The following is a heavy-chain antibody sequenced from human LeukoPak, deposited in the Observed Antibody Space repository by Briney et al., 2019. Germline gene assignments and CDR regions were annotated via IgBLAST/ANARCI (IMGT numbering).Heavy chain of an antibody. Sequence: PGGSLRLSCAASGFTSRNYGMHRVRQAPGKGLEWVAVISIDGSEKYYADSVKGRFTISRDNSKNTLYLQMNSLRGDDTAVYYCANPQSRGYDYLDYWGQGTLVTVSS. CDR2: ISIDGSEK. CDR1: GFTSRNYG. D-gene: IGHD5-12*01. CDR3: ANPQSRGYDYLDY. V-gene: IGHV3-30*18. J-gene: IGHJ4*02.